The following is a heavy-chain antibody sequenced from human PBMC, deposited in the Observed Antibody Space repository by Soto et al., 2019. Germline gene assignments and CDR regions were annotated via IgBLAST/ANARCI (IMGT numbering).Heavy chain of an antibody. V-gene: IGHV4-59*01. CDR2: ISSGGIP. Sequence: QVQLQESGPRLVKPSETLSLSCTVSGGSINTYFWTWIRQAPGRGLEWLAYISSGGIPTYTPSLKTRLTIPLDPSQSHFSLRLDSMTAADTATYSCARLFIVGAPGSYYTGLDVWGQGTAITVSS. D-gene: IGHD1-26*01. J-gene: IGHJ6*02. CDR3: ARLFIVGAPGSYYTGLDV. CDR1: GGSINTYF.